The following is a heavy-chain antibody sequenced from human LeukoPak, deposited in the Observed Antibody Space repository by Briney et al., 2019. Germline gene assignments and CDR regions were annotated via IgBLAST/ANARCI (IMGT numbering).Heavy chain of an antibody. Sequence: ASVKVSCKTSGYTYTNYGLSWVRQAPGHGFEWMGWISGYNGKTNSAQNFQGRVTMTTDTSTTTAYMELRSLRSDDTAVYYCAGDTGYSYASGTLDFWGPGTLVTVSS. V-gene: IGHV1-18*01. J-gene: IGHJ4*02. CDR2: ISGYNGKT. D-gene: IGHD5-18*01. CDR3: AGDTGYSYASGTLDF. CDR1: GYTYTNYG.